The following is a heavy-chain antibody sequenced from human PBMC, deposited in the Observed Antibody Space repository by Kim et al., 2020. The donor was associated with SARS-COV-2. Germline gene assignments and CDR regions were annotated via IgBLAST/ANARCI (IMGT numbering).Heavy chain of an antibody. Sequence: SETLSLTCTVSGGSVSSGSYYWSWIRQPPGKGLEWIGYIYYSGSTNYNPSLKSRVTISVDTSKNQFSLKLSSVTAADTAVYYCASNCGGDCYEYYFDNWGQGTLVTVSS. V-gene: IGHV4-61*01. CDR2: IYYSGST. CDR1: GGSVSSGSYY. CDR3: ASNCGGDCYEYYFDN. J-gene: IGHJ4*02. D-gene: IGHD2-21*02.